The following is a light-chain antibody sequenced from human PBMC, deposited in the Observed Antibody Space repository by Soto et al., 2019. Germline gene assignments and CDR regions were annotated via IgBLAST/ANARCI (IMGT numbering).Light chain of an antibody. CDR1: QSVSSS. V-gene: IGKV3-15*01. Sequence: EIVLTQSPGTLSLSPGERATLSCRASQSVSSSLAWYPQKPGQDARLLIYGASTRATGIPARFSGSGSGTDFTLTISRLQSEDFAVYYCQQYNNWLGTFGQGTKVEIK. J-gene: IGKJ1*01. CDR2: GAS. CDR3: QQYNNWLGT.